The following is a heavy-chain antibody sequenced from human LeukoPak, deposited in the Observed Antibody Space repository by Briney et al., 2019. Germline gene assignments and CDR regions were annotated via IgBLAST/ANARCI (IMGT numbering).Heavy chain of an antibody. D-gene: IGHD3-10*01. CDR2: INHSGST. V-gene: IGHV4-34*01. J-gene: IGHJ6*03. CDR1: GGSFSGYY. Sequence: SETLSLTCAVYGGSFSGYYWSWIRQPPGKGLEWIGEINHSGSTNYNPSLKSRVTISVDTSKNQFSLKLSSVTAADTAVYYCARGSPTYGFGEFGRYYYYYMDVWGKGTTVTVSS. CDR3: ARGSPTYGFGEFGRYYYYYMDV.